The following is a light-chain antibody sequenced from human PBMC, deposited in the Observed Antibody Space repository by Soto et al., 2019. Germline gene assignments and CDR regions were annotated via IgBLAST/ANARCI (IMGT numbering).Light chain of an antibody. Sequence: EIVMTQSPATLSVSPGARATLSCRASQSVSSYLAWYQQKPGQAPRLLIYDASSRATGIPDRFSGGGSATDFTLTISSLEPEDFAVYYCQQRSNWPPITFGQGTRLEIK. CDR1: QSVSSY. CDR2: DAS. J-gene: IGKJ5*01. V-gene: IGKV3-11*01. CDR3: QQRSNWPPIT.